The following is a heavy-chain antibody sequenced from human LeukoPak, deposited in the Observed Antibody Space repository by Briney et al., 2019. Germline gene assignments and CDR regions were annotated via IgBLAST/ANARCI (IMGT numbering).Heavy chain of an antibody. J-gene: IGHJ3*02. CDR3: ARDVVVTSSPDAFDI. CDR2: ISNSGTT. D-gene: IGHD2-21*02. V-gene: IGHV4-31*03. Sequence: PSQTLSLTCTVSGGSISSGGYYWNWIRQLPGKGLEWIGYISNSGTTSYNPSLKSRVSISVDTSNNQFSLRLSSVTAADTAVYYCARDVVVTSSPDAFDIWGQGTMVTVSS. CDR1: GGSISSGGYY.